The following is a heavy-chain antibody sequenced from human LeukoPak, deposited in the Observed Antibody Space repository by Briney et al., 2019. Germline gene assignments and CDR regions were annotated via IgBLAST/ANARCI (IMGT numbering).Heavy chain of an antibody. CDR3: AKGAGGLYYYYMDV. CDR1: GFTFDDYA. V-gene: IGHV3-9*01. CDR2: ISWNSGSI. Sequence: GRSLRLSCAASGFTFDDYAMHWVRQVPGKGLEWVSGISWNSGSIGYVDSVKGRFTISRDNAKNSLYLQMNSLRPEDTALYYCAKGAGGLYYYYMDVWGKGTAVTISS. J-gene: IGHJ6*03. D-gene: IGHD1-26*01.